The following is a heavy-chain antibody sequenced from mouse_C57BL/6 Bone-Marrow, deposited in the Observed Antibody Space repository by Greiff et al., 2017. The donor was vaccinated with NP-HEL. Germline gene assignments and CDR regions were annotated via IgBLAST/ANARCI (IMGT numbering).Heavy chain of an antibody. CDR1: GYTFTSYT. V-gene: IGHV1-4*01. Sequence: QVQLQQSGAELARPGASVKMSCTASGYTFTSYTMHWVKQRPGQGLEWIGYINPSSGYTKYNQKFKDKATLTADKSSSTAYMQLSSLTAEDSAVYYCARMEGYGYDVFAYWGQGTLVTVSA. J-gene: IGHJ3*01. CDR3: ARMEGYGYDVFAY. CDR2: INPSSGYT. D-gene: IGHD2-2*01.